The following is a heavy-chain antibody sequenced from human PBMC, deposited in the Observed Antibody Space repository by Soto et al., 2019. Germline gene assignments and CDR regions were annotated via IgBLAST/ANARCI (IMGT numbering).Heavy chain of an antibody. CDR1: GFTVSSNY. J-gene: IGHJ4*02. Sequence: LRLSCAASGFTVSSNYMSWVRQAPGKGLEWVSVIYSGGSTYYADSVKGRFTISRDNSKNTLYLQMNSLRAEDTAVYYCAARIAARIKTLVLGDYWGQGTLVTVSS. CDR3: AARIAARIKTLVLGDY. V-gene: IGHV3-53*01. D-gene: IGHD6-6*01. CDR2: IYSGGST.